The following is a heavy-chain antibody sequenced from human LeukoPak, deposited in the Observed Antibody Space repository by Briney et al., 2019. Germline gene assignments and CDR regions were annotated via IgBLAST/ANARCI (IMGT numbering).Heavy chain of an antibody. CDR2: ISYDGSNK. J-gene: IGHJ6*03. Sequence: GGSLRLSCAASGFTFSNYALHWVRQAPGKGLEWVAVISYDGSNKFYADSVRGRFTISRDNSKNTLFLQMNSLRPEDTAVYYCARRGSGDYAPLNYYYYMDVWGKGTTVSVSS. D-gene: IGHD4-17*01. CDR3: ARRGSGDYAPLNYYYYMDV. V-gene: IGHV3-30*04. CDR1: GFTFSNYA.